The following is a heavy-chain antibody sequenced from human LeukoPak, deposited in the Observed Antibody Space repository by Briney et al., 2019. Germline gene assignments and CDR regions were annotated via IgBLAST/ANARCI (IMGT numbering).Heavy chain of an antibody. D-gene: IGHD3-22*01. CDR3: ARVPLYDRSGYYFDY. Sequence: GGSLRLSCAASGFIFSNYNMNWVRQAPGKGLEWVSHISTSGHAIFYADSVKGRFTISRDNAKNSLFLQMNSLRDEDTAVYYCARVPLYDRSGYYFDYWGLGTLVTVSS. CDR1: GFIFSNYN. V-gene: IGHV3-48*02. J-gene: IGHJ4*02. CDR2: ISTSGHAI.